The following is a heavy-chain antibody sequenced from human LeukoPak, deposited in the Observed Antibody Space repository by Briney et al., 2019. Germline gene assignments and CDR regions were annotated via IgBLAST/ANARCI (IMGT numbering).Heavy chain of an antibody. CDR1: GFNFSTYS. D-gene: IGHD2-21*01. CDR3: ARDFADGDCFDI. Sequence: PGGTLRLSCAASGFNFSTYSMNWVRQAPGKGLEWVSYISSSISTKYYADSVEGRFTISRDNAKTSVYLQMNSLRDEDTAIYYCARDFADGDCFDIWGQGTLVTV. V-gene: IGHV3-48*02. J-gene: IGHJ3*02. CDR2: ISSSISTK.